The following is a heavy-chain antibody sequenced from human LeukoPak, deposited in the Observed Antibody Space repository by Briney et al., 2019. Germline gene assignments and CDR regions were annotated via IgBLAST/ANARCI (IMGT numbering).Heavy chain of an antibody. J-gene: IGHJ3*01. CDR3: ARRVSSSGFDAFDV. D-gene: IGHD5-12*01. V-gene: IGHV5-51*01. Sequence: GESLKIPCKGSGYSFATYWIGWVRQMPGKGLEWMGINYPGDSDTTYSPSFQGQVTMSADKSISTAYLQWSSLKASDTAMYYCARRVSSSGFDAFDVWGQGTMVTVSS. CDR2: NYPGDSDT. CDR1: GYSFATYW.